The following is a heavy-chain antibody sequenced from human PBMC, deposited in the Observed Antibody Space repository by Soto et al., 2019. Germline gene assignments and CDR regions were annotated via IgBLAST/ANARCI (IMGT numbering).Heavy chain of an antibody. Sequence: PGESLKISCKGSGYSFTSYWICWVRQMPGKGLEWMGIIYPGDSDTRYSPSFQGQVTISADKSISTAYLQWSSLKASDTAMYYCARSLFYYDFWSGYRYYYYYGMDVWGQGTTVTVSS. D-gene: IGHD3-3*01. J-gene: IGHJ6*02. CDR3: ARSLFYYDFWSGYRYYYYYGMDV. CDR2: IYPGDSDT. V-gene: IGHV5-51*01. CDR1: GYSFTSYW.